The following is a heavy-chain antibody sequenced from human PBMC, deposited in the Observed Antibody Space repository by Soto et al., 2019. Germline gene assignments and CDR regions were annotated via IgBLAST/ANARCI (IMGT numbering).Heavy chain of an antibody. CDR2: IKKTTDGGTT. CDR3: TTDNSLCGTYSWNCY. Sequence: GGSLRLSCAASGLAFSHAWMNWVRQAPGKGLEWVGRIKKTTDGGTTDYAAPVKGRFTISRDDSKNTLYLQMNSLKTEDTAVYYCTTDNSLCGTYSWNCYWGRGTQVTVSS. J-gene: IGHJ4*02. CDR1: GLAFSHAW. D-gene: IGHD1-26*01. V-gene: IGHV3-15*01.